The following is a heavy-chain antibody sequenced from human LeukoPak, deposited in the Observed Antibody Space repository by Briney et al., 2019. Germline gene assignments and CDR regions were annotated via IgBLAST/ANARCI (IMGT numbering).Heavy chain of an antibody. CDR3: AKDRSQLARFDY. D-gene: IGHD6-6*01. J-gene: IGHJ4*02. V-gene: IGHV3-23*01. CDR2: ISGSGGST. Sequence: PGGSLRPSFAAPGFTLSSYAMSWARQAPEKGLEWVSAISGSGGSTYYADSVKGRFTISRDNSKNTLYLQMNSLRAEDTAVYYCAKDRSQLARFDYWGQGTLVTVSS. CDR1: GFTLSSYA.